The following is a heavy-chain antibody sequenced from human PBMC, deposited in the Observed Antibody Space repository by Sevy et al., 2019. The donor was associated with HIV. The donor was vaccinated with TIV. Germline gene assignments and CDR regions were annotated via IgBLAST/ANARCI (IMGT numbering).Heavy chain of an antibody. Sequence: GGSLRLSCAASGFSFSRYEMNWVRQAPGKGLEWVSYISHSGGAINYADSVKGRFTVSRDNAKNSLYLQMDSLRAEDTAVYYCARDLPPSATTVAHFDYWGQGALVTVSS. D-gene: IGHD4-17*01. V-gene: IGHV3-48*03. CDR1: GFSFSRYE. CDR2: ISHSGGAI. J-gene: IGHJ4*02. CDR3: ARDLPPSATTVAHFDY.